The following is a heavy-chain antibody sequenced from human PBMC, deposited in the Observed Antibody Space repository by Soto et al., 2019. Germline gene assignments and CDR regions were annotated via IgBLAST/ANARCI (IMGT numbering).Heavy chain of an antibody. J-gene: IGHJ4*02. CDR1: GGSFSGYY. D-gene: IGHD3-16*02. V-gene: IGHV4-34*01. CDR2: INHSGST. CDR3: ARGLYDYVWGGYRPRLYYFDY. Sequence: SETLSLTCAVYGGSFSGYYWSWIRQPPGKGLEWIGEINHSGSTNYNPSLKSRVTISVDTSKNQFSPKLSSVTAADTAVYYCARGLYDYVWGGYRPRLYYFDYWGQGTLVTVSS.